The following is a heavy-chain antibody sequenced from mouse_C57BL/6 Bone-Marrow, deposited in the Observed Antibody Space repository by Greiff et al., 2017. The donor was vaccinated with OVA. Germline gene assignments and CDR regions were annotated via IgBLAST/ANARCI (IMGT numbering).Heavy chain of an antibody. CDR3: AETVVAEFDY. CDR2: INPSNGDT. Sequence: VQLQQSGPELVKPGASVKLSCKASGYTFTSYWIHWVKQRPGQGLEWIGNINPSNGDTYYNEKFKNKATLTVDKSSSTAYIQISSRTSEDSAVYYGAETVVAEFDYWGQGTTLTVSS. J-gene: IGHJ2*01. V-gene: IGHV1-53*01. CDR1: GYTFTSYW. D-gene: IGHD1-1*01.